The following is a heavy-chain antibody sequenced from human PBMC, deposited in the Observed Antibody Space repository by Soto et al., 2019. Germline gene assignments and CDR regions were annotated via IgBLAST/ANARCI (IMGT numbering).Heavy chain of an antibody. D-gene: IGHD6-13*01. V-gene: IGHV3-30*18. J-gene: IGHJ4*02. CDR2: TSFDGSNR. Sequence: QVQLVESGGGVVQPGRSLRLSCAASGFTLSNYGMHWVRQAPGKGLEWVAATSFDGSNRYYADSVKGRFTMSRDNSKNTVFLQMNSLRAEDTAVCYCAKDPCSSWYCSFDYWGQGTLVTVSS. CDR3: AKDPCSSWYCSFDY. CDR1: GFTLSNYG.